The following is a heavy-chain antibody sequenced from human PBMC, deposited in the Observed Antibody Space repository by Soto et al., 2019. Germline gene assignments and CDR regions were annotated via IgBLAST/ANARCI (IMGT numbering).Heavy chain of an antibody. Sequence: QVQLVQSGAEVKKPGASVKVSCKASVYTFTGYYMHWVRQAPGPGLVWMGWINPNSGGTNYAQKFQGRFTMTRDTSSRTAYMELSRLRSADTAVYYCASDGTAMVTDYFDYWGQGPLITVSS. J-gene: IGHJ4*02. CDR3: ASDGTAMVTDYFDY. CDR2: INPNSGGT. D-gene: IGHD5-18*01. CDR1: VYTFTGYY. V-gene: IGHV1-2*02.